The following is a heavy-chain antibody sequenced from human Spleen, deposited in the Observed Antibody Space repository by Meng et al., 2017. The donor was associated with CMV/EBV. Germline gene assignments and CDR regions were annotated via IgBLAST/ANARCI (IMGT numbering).Heavy chain of an antibody. CDR1: GFTFSNYE. V-gene: IGHV1-8*01. CDR2: MNPNSGNT. CDR3: ARWDDYDSGSFDY. D-gene: IGHD3-22*01. Sequence: GESLKISCEASGFTFSNYEMSWVRQATGQGLEWMGWMNPNSGNTGYAQKFQGRVTMTRNTSISTAYMELSSLRSEDTAVYYCARWDDYDSGSFDYWGQGTLVTVSS. J-gene: IGHJ4*02.